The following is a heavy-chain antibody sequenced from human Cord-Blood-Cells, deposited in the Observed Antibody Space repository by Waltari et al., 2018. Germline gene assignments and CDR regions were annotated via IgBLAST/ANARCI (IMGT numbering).Heavy chain of an antibody. CDR1: GFPLSGCS. V-gene: IGHV3-21*01. Sequence: EVQLVESGGGRVKPGGSLRLSCAPSGFPLSGCSMNWVRPAAGKGLEWVSSISSSSSYIYYADSVKGRFTISRDNAKNSLYLQMNSLRAEDTAVYYCATSGPDIVVVPAAIDYWGQGTLVTVSS. CDR2: ISSSSSYI. J-gene: IGHJ4*02. CDR3: ATSGPDIVVVPAAIDY. D-gene: IGHD2-2*01.